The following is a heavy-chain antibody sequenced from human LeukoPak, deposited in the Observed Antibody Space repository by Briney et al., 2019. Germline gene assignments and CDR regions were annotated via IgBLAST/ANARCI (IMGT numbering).Heavy chain of an antibody. D-gene: IGHD3-22*01. CDR3: ARLGDYDSSGYYFDY. J-gene: IGHJ4*02. CDR1: GGSISSSSYY. Sequence: SETLSLSCTVSGGSISSSSYYWGWIRQPPGKGLEWIGSIYYSGSTYYNPSLKSRPTISVDTSKNQFSLKLSSVTAADTAVYFCARLGDYDSSGYYFDYWGQGTLVTVSS. V-gene: IGHV4-39*01. CDR2: IYYSGST.